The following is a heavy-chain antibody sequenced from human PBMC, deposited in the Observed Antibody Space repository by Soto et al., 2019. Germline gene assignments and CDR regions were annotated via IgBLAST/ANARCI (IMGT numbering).Heavy chain of an antibody. J-gene: IGHJ4*02. Sequence: ETLSLTCSVSGVSLNSGHYYWVWVRQSPGKGLAWIASVYYDESTYYNPSLKSRVTISIDKPRNQFSLTLKSVTAADTAVYYCGKVLIGATRHADVDSWGQGARVTVSS. V-gene: IGHV4-39*01. CDR1: GVSLNSGHYY. CDR2: VYYDEST. CDR3: GKVLIGATRHADVDS. D-gene: IGHD2-15*01.